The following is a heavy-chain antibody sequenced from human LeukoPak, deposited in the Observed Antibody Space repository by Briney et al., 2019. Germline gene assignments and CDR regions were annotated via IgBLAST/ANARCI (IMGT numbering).Heavy chain of an antibody. CDR1: GGSLSSYY. Sequence: SETLSLTCTVSGGSLSSYYWSWIRQPPGKGLEWIGYIYYSGRTYDNPSLKSRVTISRDTSKNQLSLKLSSVTAADTAVYYCARVLTYSSSSVSAFDIWGQGTMVSVSS. V-gene: IGHV4-59*01. D-gene: IGHD6-13*01. J-gene: IGHJ3*02. CDR2: IYYSGRT. CDR3: ARVLTYSSSSVSAFDI.